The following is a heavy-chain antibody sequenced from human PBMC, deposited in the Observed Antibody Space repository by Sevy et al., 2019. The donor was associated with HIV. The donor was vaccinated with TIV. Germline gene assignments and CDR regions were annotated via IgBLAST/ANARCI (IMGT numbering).Heavy chain of an antibody. Sequence: GGSLRLSCAASGFTFSSYAMHWVRQAPGKGLEWVAVISYDGSNKYYADSVKGRFTISRDNSKNTLYLQMNSLRAEDTAVYYCARDKRYYYDSSGSMGNAFDIWGQGTMVTVSS. CDR1: GFTFSSYA. CDR2: ISYDGSNK. V-gene: IGHV3-30-3*01. J-gene: IGHJ3*02. D-gene: IGHD3-22*01. CDR3: ARDKRYYYDSSGSMGNAFDI.